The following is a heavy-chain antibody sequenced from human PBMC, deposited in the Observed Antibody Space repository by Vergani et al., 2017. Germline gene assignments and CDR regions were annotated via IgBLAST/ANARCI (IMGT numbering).Heavy chain of an antibody. CDR2: INPSGGST. CDR1: GYTFTSYY. V-gene: IGHV1-46*01. D-gene: IGHD6-13*01. CDR3: ARDLERYGSSLAYYYYYGMDV. J-gene: IGHJ6*02. Sequence: QVQLVQSGAEVKKPGASVKVSCKASGYTFTSYYMHWVRPAPGQGLEWMGIINPSGGSTSYAQKFQGRVTMTRDTSTSTVYMELSSLRSEDTAVYYCARDLERYGSSLAYYYYYGMDVWGQGTTVTVSS.